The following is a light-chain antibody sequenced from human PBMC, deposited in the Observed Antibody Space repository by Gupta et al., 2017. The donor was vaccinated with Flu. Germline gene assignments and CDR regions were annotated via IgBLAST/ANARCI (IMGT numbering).Light chain of an antibody. CDR3: QQRSNWPPLT. Sequence: IVFTQSPATLSLSPGERATLSCRASQSVGTYLAWYQQKPGQAPRLLIYDASNRATGIPARFSGGGSGTDLTLTISSLEPEDFAVYYCQQRSNWPPLTFGGGTKVEIK. J-gene: IGKJ4*01. CDR1: QSVGTY. V-gene: IGKV3-11*01. CDR2: DAS.